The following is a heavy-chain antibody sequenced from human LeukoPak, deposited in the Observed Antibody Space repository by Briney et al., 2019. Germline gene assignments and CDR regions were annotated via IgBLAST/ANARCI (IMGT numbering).Heavy chain of an antibody. CDR3: ARGGGSYDY. V-gene: IGHV3-30*04. CDR1: GFTFSSYP. D-gene: IGHD1-26*01. J-gene: IGHJ4*02. Sequence: PGGSLRLSCAASGFTFSSYPMHWVRQAPGKGLEWVAVISYDGSNKYYADSVKGRFTISRDNSKNTLYLQMNSLRAEDTAVYYCARGGGSYDYWGQGTLVTVSS. CDR2: ISYDGSNK.